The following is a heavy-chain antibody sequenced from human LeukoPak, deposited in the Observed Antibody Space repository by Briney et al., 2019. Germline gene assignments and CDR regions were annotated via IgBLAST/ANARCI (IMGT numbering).Heavy chain of an antibody. D-gene: IGHD6-13*01. CDR3: ASSYSSSWPEIDY. Sequence: PGGSLRLSCAASGFTVSSHYMSWVRQAPGKGLEWVSVIYSDGNTYYADTVKGRFTISRDNSKNTLFLQMNSLRAEDTAVYYCASSYSSSWPEIDYWGQGTLVTVSS. V-gene: IGHV3-66*01. CDR1: GFTVSSHY. J-gene: IGHJ4*02. CDR2: IYSDGNT.